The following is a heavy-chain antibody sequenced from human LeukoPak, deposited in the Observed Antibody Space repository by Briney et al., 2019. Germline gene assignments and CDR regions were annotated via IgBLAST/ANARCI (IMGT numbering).Heavy chain of an antibody. J-gene: IGHJ4*02. CDR3: ARSKDICTNGVCSSDY. CDR1: GGSISSYY. Sequence: PSETLSLTCTVSGGSISSYYWSWIRQPPGKGLEWIGYIYYSGSTNYNPSLKSRVTISVDTSKNQLSLKLSSVTAADTAVYYCARSKDICTNGVCSSDYWGQGTLVTVSS. CDR2: IYYSGST. D-gene: IGHD2-8*01. V-gene: IGHV4-59*01.